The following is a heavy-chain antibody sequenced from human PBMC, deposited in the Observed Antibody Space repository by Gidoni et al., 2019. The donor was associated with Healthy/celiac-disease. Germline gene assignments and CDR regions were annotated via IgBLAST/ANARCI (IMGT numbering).Heavy chain of an antibody. V-gene: IGHV4-59*01. Sequence: QVQLHESGPGLVKPSETLSLTSTASGGSISSYYWSWIRQPPGKGLEWIGYIYYSGSTNYNPSLKSRVTISVDTSKNQFSLKLSSVTAADTAVYYCARAYYDFWSGCWFDPWGQGTLVTVSS. CDR2: IYYSGST. CDR1: GGSISSYY. J-gene: IGHJ5*02. CDR3: ARAYYDFWSGCWFDP. D-gene: IGHD3-3*01.